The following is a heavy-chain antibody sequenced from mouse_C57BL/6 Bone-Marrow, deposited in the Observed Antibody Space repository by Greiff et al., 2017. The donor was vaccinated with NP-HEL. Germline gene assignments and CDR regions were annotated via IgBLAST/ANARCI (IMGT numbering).Heavy chain of an antibody. J-gene: IGHJ4*01. D-gene: IGHD2-10*01. CDR3: ARTPYPYYAMDY. Sequence: EVKLMESGPGLVKPSQSLSLTCSVTGYSITSGYYWNWIRQFPGNKLEWMGYISYDGSNNYNPSLKNRISITRDTSKNQFFLKLNSVTTEDTATDYCARTPYPYYAMDYWGQGTSVTVSS. CDR2: ISYDGSN. CDR1: GYSITSGYY. V-gene: IGHV3-6*01.